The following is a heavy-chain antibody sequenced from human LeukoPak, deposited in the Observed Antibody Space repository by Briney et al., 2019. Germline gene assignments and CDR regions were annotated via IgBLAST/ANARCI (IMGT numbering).Heavy chain of an antibody. CDR1: GFTFSSYS. CDR2: ISSSSSYI. D-gene: IGHD2-15*01. Sequence: PGGSLRLSCAASGFTFSSYSMSWVRQAPGKGLEWVSFISSSSSYIYYADSVKGRFTISRNNAKNSMYLQMNSLRAEDTAVYYCARLVVAATRPGNWFDPWGQGTLVTVSS. V-gene: IGHV3-21*01. J-gene: IGHJ5*02. CDR3: ARLVVAATRPGNWFDP.